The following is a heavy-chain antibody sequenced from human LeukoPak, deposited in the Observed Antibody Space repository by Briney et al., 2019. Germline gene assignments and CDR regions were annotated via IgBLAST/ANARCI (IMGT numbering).Heavy chain of an antibody. CDR3: ARDRDPYCSGGSCLLGYYYGMDV. CDR1: GFTFSSYG. Sequence: GGSLRLSCAASGFTFSSYGMHWVRQAPGKGLEWVSSISSSSSYIYYADSVKGRFTISRDNAKNSLYLQMNSLRAEDTAVYYCARDRDPYCSGGSCLLGYYYGMDVWGQGTTVTVSS. V-gene: IGHV3-21*01. J-gene: IGHJ6*02. D-gene: IGHD2-15*01. CDR2: ISSSSSYI.